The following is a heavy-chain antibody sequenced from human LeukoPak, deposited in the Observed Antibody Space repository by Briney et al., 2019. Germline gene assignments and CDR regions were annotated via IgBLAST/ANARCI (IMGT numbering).Heavy chain of an antibody. V-gene: IGHV1-18*01. CDR3: ARDPPAYSSGWYRFDP. Sequence: ASVKVSCKASGYTFTSYGISWVRQAPGQGLEWMGWISAYNGNTNYAQKLQVRVTMTTDTSTSTAYMELRSLRSDDTAVYYCARDPPAYSSGWYRFDPWGQGTLVTVSS. D-gene: IGHD6-19*01. CDR2: ISAYNGNT. CDR1: GYTFTSYG. J-gene: IGHJ5*02.